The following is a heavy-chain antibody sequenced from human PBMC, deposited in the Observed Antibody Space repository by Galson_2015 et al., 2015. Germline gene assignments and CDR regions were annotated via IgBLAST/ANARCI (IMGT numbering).Heavy chain of an antibody. Sequence: SVKVSCKASGYTFTSYAMNWVRQAPGQGLEWMGWINTNTGNPTYAQGFTGRFVFSLDTSVSTAYLQISSLKAEDTAVYYCARGSNDDILTGYSPYDWFDPWGQGTLVTVSS. J-gene: IGHJ5*02. D-gene: IGHD3-9*01. CDR3: ARGSNDDILTGYSPYDWFDP. CDR1: GYTFTSYA. V-gene: IGHV7-4-1*02. CDR2: INTNTGNP.